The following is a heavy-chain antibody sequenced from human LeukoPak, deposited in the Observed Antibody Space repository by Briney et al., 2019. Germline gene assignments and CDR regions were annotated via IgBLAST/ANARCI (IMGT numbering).Heavy chain of an antibody. Sequence: SETLSLTCAVYGGSFSGYYWSWIRQPPGKGLERIGEINHSGSTNYNPSLKSRVTISVDTSKNQFSLKLSSVTAADTAVYYCARARHSYGYGEDYWGQGTLVTVSS. CDR3: ARARHSYGYGEDY. CDR2: INHSGST. V-gene: IGHV4-34*01. D-gene: IGHD5-18*01. J-gene: IGHJ4*02. CDR1: GGSFSGYY.